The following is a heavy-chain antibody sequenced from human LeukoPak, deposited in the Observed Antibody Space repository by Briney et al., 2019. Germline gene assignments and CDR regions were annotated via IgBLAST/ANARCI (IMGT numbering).Heavy chain of an antibody. CDR2: MNPNSGNT. J-gene: IGHJ5*02. CDR1: GYTFTNYD. V-gene: IGHV1-8*01. CDR3: ARNPAHTGWFDP. Sequence: ASVKVSCKASGYTFTNYDINWVRQATGQGLEWVGWMNPNSGNTGYARKFQGRVTMTRDTSQSTAYMELSSLRSEDTAVYYCARNPAHTGWFDPWGQGTLVTVSS. D-gene: IGHD4-17*01.